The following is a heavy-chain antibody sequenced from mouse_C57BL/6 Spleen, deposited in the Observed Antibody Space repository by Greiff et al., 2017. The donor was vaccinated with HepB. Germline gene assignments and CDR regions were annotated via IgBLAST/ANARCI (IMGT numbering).Heavy chain of an antibody. CDR3: ANGYDEGAWFAY. D-gene: IGHD2-2*01. J-gene: IGHJ3*01. V-gene: IGHV1-50*01. Sequence: QVQLQQPGAELVKPGASVKLSCKASGYTFTSYWMQWVKQRPGQGLEWIGEIDPSDSYTNYNQKFKGKATLTVDTSSSTAYRQLSSLTSEDSAVYYCANGYDEGAWFAYWGQGTLVTVSA. CDR1: GYTFTSYW. CDR2: IDPSDSYT.